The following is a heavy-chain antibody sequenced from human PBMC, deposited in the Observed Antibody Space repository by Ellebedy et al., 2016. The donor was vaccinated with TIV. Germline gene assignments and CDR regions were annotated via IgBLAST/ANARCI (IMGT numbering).Heavy chain of an antibody. CDR3: ARDLYDSSGYYLGY. D-gene: IGHD3-22*01. J-gene: IGHJ4*02. V-gene: IGHV1-8*01. CDR2: MNPNSGNT. CDR1: GYTFTSYD. Sequence: ASVKVSXXASGYTFTSYDINWVRQATGQGLEWMGWMNPNSGNTGYAQKFQGRVTMTRNTSISTAYMELSSLRSEDTAVYYCARDLYDSSGYYLGYWGQGTLVTVSS.